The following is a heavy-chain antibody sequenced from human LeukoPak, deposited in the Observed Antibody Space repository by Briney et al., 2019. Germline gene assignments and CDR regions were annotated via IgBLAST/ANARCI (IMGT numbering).Heavy chain of an antibody. CDR3: ARGDYYDSSGYSYYFDY. D-gene: IGHD3-22*01. CDR1: GFSLSNYA. CDR2: ISDSGGTT. Sequence: PGGSLRLSCAASGFSLSNYAMSWVRQAPGKGLEWVSGISDSGGTTYYADSVKGRFTISRDNSKNTLYLQMNSLRAEDTAVYYCARGDYYDSSGYSYYFDYWGQGTLVTVSS. J-gene: IGHJ4*02. V-gene: IGHV3-23*01.